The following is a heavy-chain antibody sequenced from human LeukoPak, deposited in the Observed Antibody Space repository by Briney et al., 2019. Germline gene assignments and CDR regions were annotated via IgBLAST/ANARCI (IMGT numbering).Heavy chain of an antibody. CDR2: IEPKSGGV. J-gene: IGHJ3*02. CDR1: GYTFSGYY. V-gene: IGHV1-2*02. Sequence: ASVKVSCKASGYTFSGYYLHWVRQAPGQGLEWMGWIEPKSGGVKYAQNFQGRVTMARDTSISTAYMVLSSLRSDDTAVFYCVRLATVGDAFGIWGQGTTVTVSS. D-gene: IGHD4-23*01. CDR3: VRLATVGDAFGI.